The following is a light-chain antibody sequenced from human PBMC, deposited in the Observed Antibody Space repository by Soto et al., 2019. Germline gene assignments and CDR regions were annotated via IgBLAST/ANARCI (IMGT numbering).Light chain of an antibody. Sequence: QSALTQPASVSGSPGQSITISCTGTSSDVGNYNFVSWYQQHPGKAPKLMIYAVSNRPSGVSIRFSDSKSGNTASLTISGLQAEDEADYYCSSYSSTSTYVFGAGTKVIVL. V-gene: IGLV2-14*01. CDR2: AVS. CDR3: SSYSSTSTYV. CDR1: SSDVGNYNF. J-gene: IGLJ1*01.